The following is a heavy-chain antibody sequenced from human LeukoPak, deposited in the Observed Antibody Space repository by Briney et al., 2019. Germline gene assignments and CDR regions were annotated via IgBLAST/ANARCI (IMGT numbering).Heavy chain of an antibody. D-gene: IGHD4-17*01. CDR1: GGSISSGDYY. V-gene: IGHV4-30-4*01. CDR2: IYYSGST. J-gene: IGHJ4*02. Sequence: SETLSLTCTVSGGSISSGDYYWSWIRQPPGKGLEWIGYIYYSGSTYYNPSLKSRVTISVDTSKNQFSLKLSSVTAADTAVYYCARGDYGDFGIYIDYWGQGTLVTASS. CDR3: ARGDYGDFGIYIDY.